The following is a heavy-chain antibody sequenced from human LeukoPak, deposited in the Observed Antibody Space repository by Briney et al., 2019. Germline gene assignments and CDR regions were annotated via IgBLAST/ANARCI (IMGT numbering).Heavy chain of an antibody. D-gene: IGHD3-3*01. CDR3: AKVPDYDFWSGPNWFDP. Sequence: GGSLRLSCAVSGFTFSSYAMSWVRQAPGKGLEWVSAISGSGGSTYYADSVKGRFTIPRDNSKNTLYLQMNSLRAEDTAVYYCAKVPDYDFWSGPNWFDPWGQGTLVTVSS. CDR2: ISGSGGST. J-gene: IGHJ5*02. CDR1: GFTFSSYA. V-gene: IGHV3-23*01.